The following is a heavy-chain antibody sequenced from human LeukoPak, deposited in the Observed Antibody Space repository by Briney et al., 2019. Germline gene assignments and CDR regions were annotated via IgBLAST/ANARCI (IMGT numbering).Heavy chain of an antibody. D-gene: IGHD3-10*01. CDR1: GGSFSGYY. Sequence: PSETLSLTCAVYGGSFSGYYWSWIRQPPGKGLEWIGEINHSGSTNYNPSLKSRVTISVDTSKNQFSLKLSSVTAADTAVYYCARGDLGFSWFDPWGQGTLVTVSS. CDR3: ARGDLGFSWFDP. J-gene: IGHJ5*02. V-gene: IGHV4-34*01. CDR2: INHSGST.